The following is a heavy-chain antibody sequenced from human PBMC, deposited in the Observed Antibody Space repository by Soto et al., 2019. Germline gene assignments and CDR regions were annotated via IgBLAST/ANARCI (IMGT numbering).Heavy chain of an antibody. CDR2: IFYSGST. V-gene: IGHV4-39*01. Sequence: SETLSLTCTVSGGSISSSNDYWGWIRQPPGKGLEWIGSIFYSGSTYYNPSLRSRDTISVDMSKNQFSLKLSSVTAADTAVFYCARHGVVDRITVFGVVIGRFDPWGQGTLVTVSS. CDR1: GGSISSSNDY. J-gene: IGHJ5*02. CDR3: ARHGVVDRITVFGVVIGRFDP. D-gene: IGHD3-3*01.